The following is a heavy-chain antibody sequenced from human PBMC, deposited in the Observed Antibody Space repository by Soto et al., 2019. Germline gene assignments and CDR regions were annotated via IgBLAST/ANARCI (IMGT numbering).Heavy chain of an antibody. J-gene: IGHJ4*02. CDR2: IKSKTDGGTT. CDR3: TAIGVVPAAIGSGY. V-gene: IGHV3-15*01. CDR1: GFTFSNAW. D-gene: IGHD2-2*02. Sequence: GGSLRLSCAASGFTFSNAWMSGVRQARGKGLEWVGRIKSKTDGGTTDYGAAVKGRFTISSDDSNNTRYLRMSSLKSEDTAVYYCTAIGVVPAAIGSGYSGQGTLVTVSS.